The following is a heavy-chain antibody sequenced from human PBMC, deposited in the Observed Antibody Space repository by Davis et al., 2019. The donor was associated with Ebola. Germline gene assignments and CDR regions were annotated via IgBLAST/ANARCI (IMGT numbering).Heavy chain of an antibody. CDR3: ARGPGIAAAGEV. V-gene: IGHV1-2*06. D-gene: IGHD6-13*01. Sequence: ASVKVSCKASGYTFSDYYVHWVRQAPGQGLEWMGRISPNSGGTGYAQKFQGRVTMTRDTSISTAYMELSRLRSDDTAVYYCARGPGIAAAGEVWGQGTLVTVSS. J-gene: IGHJ4*02. CDR1: GYTFSDYY. CDR2: ISPNSGGT.